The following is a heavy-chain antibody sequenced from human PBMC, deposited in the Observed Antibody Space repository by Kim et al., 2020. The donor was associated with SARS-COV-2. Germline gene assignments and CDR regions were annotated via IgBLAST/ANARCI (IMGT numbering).Heavy chain of an antibody. V-gene: IGHV1-3*01. Sequence: ASVKVSCKASGYTFTSYAMHWVRQAPGQRLEWMGWINAGNGNTKYSQKFQGRVTITRDTSASTAYMELSSLRSEDTAVYYCARGAQRGIAAAGTFDYWGQEPWSPSPQ. D-gene: IGHD6-13*01. CDR2: INAGNGNT. CDR1: GYTFTSYA. CDR3: ARGAQRGIAAAGTFDY. J-gene: IGHJ4*01.